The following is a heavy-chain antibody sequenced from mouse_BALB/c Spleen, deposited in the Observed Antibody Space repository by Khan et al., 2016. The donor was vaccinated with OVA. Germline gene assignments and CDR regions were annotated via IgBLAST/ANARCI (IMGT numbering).Heavy chain of an antibody. CDR1: GYSITSNYA. J-gene: IGHJ4*01. Sequence: EVQLQESGPGLVKPSQSLSLTCTVTGYSITSNYAWNWIRQFPGNKLEWMGYISYSGSTNNNPSLKSRISITRDTSKNQFFLQLNSVTTEDTATYYCAIWNYCGYAMDYWGQGTSITVSS. D-gene: IGHD1-1*01. CDR2: ISYSGST. V-gene: IGHV3-2*02. CDR3: AIWNYCGYAMDY.